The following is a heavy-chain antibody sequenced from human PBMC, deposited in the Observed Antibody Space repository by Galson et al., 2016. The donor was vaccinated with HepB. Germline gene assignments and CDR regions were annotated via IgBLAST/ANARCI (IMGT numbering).Heavy chain of an antibody. CDR3: AKGRRSGCSSTSCYPFDY. V-gene: IGHV3-23*01. CDR2: ISGTDGRT. Sequence: SLRLSCAASGFTFINYAMSWVRQAPGKGLEWVSGISGTDGRTLYADSVKGRFTISRDKSSNTLYLQMNTLIAEDTAVYYCAKGRRSGCSSTSCYPFDYWGQGTLVTVSS. CDR1: GFTFINYA. D-gene: IGHD2-2*01. J-gene: IGHJ4*02.